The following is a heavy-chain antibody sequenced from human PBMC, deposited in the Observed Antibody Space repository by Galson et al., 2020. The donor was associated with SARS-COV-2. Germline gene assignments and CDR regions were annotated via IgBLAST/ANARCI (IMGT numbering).Heavy chain of an antibody. D-gene: IGHD3-3*01. CDR1: GYTFTSYD. CDR2: MNPNSGNT. V-gene: IGHV1-8*01. Sequence: ASVTVSCKASGYTFTSYDINWVRQATGQGLEWMGWMNPNSGNTGYAQKFQGRVTMTRNTSISTAYMELSSLRSEDTAVYYCARGRVQVSRFLEWFKPNDAFDIWGQGTMVTVSS. J-gene: IGHJ3*02. CDR3: ARGRVQVSRFLEWFKPNDAFDI.